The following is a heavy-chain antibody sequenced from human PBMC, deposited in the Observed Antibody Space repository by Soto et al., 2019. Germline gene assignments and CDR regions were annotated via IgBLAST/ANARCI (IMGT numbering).Heavy chain of an antibody. V-gene: IGHV2-5*02. D-gene: IGHD2-15*01. CDR1: GFSLSTSGVG. CDR3: AHSRCSGGSCYCLDY. J-gene: IGHJ4*02. CDR2: IYWDDDK. Sequence: SGPTLVNPTQTLTLTCTFSGFSLSTSGVGVGWIRQPPGKALEWLALIYWDDDKRYSPSLKSRLTISKDPSKNQVVLTMTNMDPVDTVTYYRAHSRCSGGSCYCLDYWGQGTLVTVSS.